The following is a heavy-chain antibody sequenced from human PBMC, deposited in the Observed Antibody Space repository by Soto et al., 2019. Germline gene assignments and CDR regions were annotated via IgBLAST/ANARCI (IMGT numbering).Heavy chain of an antibody. CDR3: AKDRGVQEWLHLFDL. J-gene: IGHJ3*01. V-gene: IGHV1-69*13. D-gene: IGHD6-19*01. CDR1: GGTFSNYA. CDR2: IIPIFDTT. Sequence: SVKVSCKTSGGTFSNYAFTWVRQAPGQGLEWMGGIIPIFDTTNYAQKFQDRITITADDSTSTVYMELHSLTSEDTALYYCAKDRGVQEWLHLFDLWSQGTMVTVSS.